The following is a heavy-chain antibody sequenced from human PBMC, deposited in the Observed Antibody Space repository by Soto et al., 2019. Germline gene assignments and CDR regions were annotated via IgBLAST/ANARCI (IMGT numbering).Heavy chain of an antibody. CDR1: ASNLPSAV. J-gene: IGHJ3*02. CDR3: ARSSGYVGDDAFEI. D-gene: IGHD5-12*01. V-gene: IGHV1-18*01. Sequence: ASVLVSFPASASNLPSAVIILGRQAPGQRLEWMGWISAYNGNTNYAQKLQGRVTMTTDTSTSTAYMELRRLRSDDTAVYYCARSSGYVGDDAFEIWGQGTMVTVSS. CDR2: ISAYNGNT.